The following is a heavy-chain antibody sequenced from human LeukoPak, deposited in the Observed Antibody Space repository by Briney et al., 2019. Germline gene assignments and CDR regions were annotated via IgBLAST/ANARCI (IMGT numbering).Heavy chain of an antibody. V-gene: IGHV3-30*02. J-gene: IGHJ5*02. Sequence: GGSLRLSCAASGFTFSSYGMHWVRQAPGKGLEWVTFIRFDGSYEDYADSVKGRFTISRDNSKNTLYLQMNSLRAEDTAVYYCARDRAVAGNNGWFDPWGQGTLVTVSS. D-gene: IGHD6-19*01. CDR3: ARDRAVAGNNGWFDP. CDR1: GFTFSSYG. CDR2: IRFDGSYE.